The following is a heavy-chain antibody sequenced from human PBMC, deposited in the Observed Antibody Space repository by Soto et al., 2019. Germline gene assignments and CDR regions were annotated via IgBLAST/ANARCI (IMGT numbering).Heavy chain of an antibody. CDR3: ARSITIFGVVIQSQPDGFYGMDV. Sequence: QVQLVQSGAEVKKPGASVKISCKASGYTFTSYYMHWVRQAPGQGLEWMGIINPSGGSTSYAQKFQGRVTMTRDTSTSTVSMELNSLRSEDTAVYYCARSITIFGVVIQSQPDGFYGMDVWGQGTTVTVSS. CDR2: INPSGGST. J-gene: IGHJ6*02. D-gene: IGHD3-3*01. CDR1: GYTFTSYY. V-gene: IGHV1-46*01.